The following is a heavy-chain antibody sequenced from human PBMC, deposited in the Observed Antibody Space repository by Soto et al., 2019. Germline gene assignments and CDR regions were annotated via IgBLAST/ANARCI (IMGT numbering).Heavy chain of an antibody. D-gene: IGHD6-13*01. J-gene: IGHJ5*02. CDR1: GGSITSGGFY. CDR2: IFHSGST. Sequence: SETLSLTCSVSGGSITSGGFYWSWVRQHPEKGLEWIPYIFHSGSTDYNPSLKSRIIISADTSKNQFSLKLTSVTAADTAVYYCVRGGIAGNWFDPWGQGTLVTVSS. V-gene: IGHV4-31*03. CDR3: VRGGIAGNWFDP.